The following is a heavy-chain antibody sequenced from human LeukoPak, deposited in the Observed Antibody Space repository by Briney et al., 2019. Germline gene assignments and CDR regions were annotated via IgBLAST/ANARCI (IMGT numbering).Heavy chain of an antibody. Sequence: ASVKVSCKASGYTFTTYGISWVRQAPGQGLEWMGWISTYNGNTNYAQKFQGRVTMTTYTSTSTAYMELRSLRSDDTAVYYCARGKYSSSPFDYWGQGTLVTVSS. CDR2: ISTYNGNT. J-gene: IGHJ4*02. D-gene: IGHD6-13*01. CDR3: ARGKYSSSPFDY. V-gene: IGHV1-18*01. CDR1: GYTFTTYG.